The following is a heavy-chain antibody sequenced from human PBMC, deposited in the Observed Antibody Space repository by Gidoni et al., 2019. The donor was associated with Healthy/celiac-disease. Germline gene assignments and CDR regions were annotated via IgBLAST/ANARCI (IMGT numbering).Heavy chain of an antibody. CDR3: AKGDYYDSSEADY. CDR1: GFTFDDYA. CDR2: ISWNSGSI. J-gene: IGHJ4*02. D-gene: IGHD3-22*01. V-gene: IGHV3-9*01. Sequence: EVQLVESGGGLVQPGRSLRLSCAASGFTFDDYAMHWVRQAPGKGLEWVSGISWNSGSIGYADSVKGRFTISRDNAKNSLYLQMNSLRAEDTALYYCAKGDYYDSSEADYWGQGTLVTVSS.